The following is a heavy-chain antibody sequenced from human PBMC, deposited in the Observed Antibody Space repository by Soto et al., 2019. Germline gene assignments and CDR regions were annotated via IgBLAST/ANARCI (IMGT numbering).Heavy chain of an antibody. CDR1: GFSLSATGAG. J-gene: IGHJ4*02. V-gene: IGHV2-5*02. CDR3: AHCGPEGSFDS. CDR2: IYCDDDT. Sequence: QITLKESGPTLVRPTQPLTLTCTFSGFSLSATGAGVAWIRQPPGKALAWLALIYCDDDTFYSQSLKTRLTITKDTSKNQVVLTLTNLDPADTGTYYCAHCGPEGSFDSWGQGTLVTVSS.